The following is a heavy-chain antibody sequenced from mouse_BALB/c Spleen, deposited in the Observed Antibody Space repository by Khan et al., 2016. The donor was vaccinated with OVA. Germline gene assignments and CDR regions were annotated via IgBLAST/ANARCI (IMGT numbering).Heavy chain of an antibody. Sequence: EVELVESGGDLVKPGGSLKLSCAASGFTFSTYGMSWIRQTPDKRLEWVATISTGGSYTYYPDSVKGRFTISGDNAKNTLYLQLSSLKSEDTAMFYCARLAYYYDSEGFAYWGQGTLVTVSA. CDR2: ISTGGSYT. CDR3: ARLAYYYDSEGFAY. CDR1: GFTFSTYG. V-gene: IGHV5-6*01. D-gene: IGHD1-1*01. J-gene: IGHJ3*01.